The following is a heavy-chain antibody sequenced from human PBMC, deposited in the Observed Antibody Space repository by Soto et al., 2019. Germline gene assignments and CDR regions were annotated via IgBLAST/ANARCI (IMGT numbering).Heavy chain of an antibody. J-gene: IGHJ6*02. Sequence: SVKVSCKASGGTFSSYAISWVRQAPGQGLEWMGGIIPIFGTANYAQKFQGRVTITADKSTSTAYMELSSLRSEDTAVYYCARDRGTTGYYYYGMDVWGQGTTVTVS. D-gene: IGHD4-17*01. CDR2: IIPIFGTA. CDR1: GGTFSSYA. CDR3: ARDRGTTGYYYYGMDV. V-gene: IGHV1-69*06.